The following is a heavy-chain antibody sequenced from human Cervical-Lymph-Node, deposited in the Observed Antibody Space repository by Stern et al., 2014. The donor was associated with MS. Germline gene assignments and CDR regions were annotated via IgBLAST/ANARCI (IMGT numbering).Heavy chain of an antibody. V-gene: IGHV1-8*01. CDR2: MNPNSGNT. Sequence: VQLVESGAEVRKPGASVKVSCKATAHTVTTYDINWVRQAPGQGLEWMGWMNPNSGNTGYAQKFQGRVNMTRNISISTVYMELSSLRSEDTAVYYCARGGSGWTHWYFDLWGRGPLVTVSS. CDR3: ARGGSGWTHWYFDL. J-gene: IGHJ2*01. D-gene: IGHD6-19*01. CDR1: AHTVTTYD.